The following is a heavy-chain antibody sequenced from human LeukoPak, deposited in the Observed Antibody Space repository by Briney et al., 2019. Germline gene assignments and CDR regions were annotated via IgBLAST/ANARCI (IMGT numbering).Heavy chain of an antibody. Sequence: PSETLSLTCTVSGGSISSYSWSWLRQPPRKGLEWLGYIYYSGSTNYNPSLKSRVTISVDTSKNQFSLKLSSVTAADTAVYYCARVAYCSSSSCYRALDSWGQGTLVTVSS. D-gene: IGHD2-2*02. V-gene: IGHV4-59*01. J-gene: IGHJ4*02. CDR1: GGSISSYS. CDR2: IYYSGST. CDR3: ARVAYCSSSSCYRALDS.